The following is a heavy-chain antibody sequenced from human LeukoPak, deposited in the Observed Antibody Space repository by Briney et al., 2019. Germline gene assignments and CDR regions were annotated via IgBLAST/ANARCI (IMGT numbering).Heavy chain of an antibody. J-gene: IGHJ3*02. Sequence: GGSLRLSCLTSGFTLSTNAMSWVRQAPGKGLEWVLVIYSDSRTYYADSVRGRFTISRDNSNNTLHLQMNSLRGEDTAVYYCARCGSDYDGGAFDIWGQGTMVTVSS. D-gene: IGHD2-21*02. CDR2: IYSDSRT. CDR3: ARCGSDYDGGAFDI. V-gene: IGHV3-53*01. CDR1: GFTLSTNA.